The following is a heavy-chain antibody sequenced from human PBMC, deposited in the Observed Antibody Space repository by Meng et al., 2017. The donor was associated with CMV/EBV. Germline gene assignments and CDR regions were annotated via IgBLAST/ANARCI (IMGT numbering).Heavy chain of an antibody. CDR2: IYSGGST. D-gene: IGHD5-18*01. V-gene: IGHV3-53*01. CDR3: AKDWDTAMEFDP. J-gene: IGHJ5*02. Sequence: GGSLRLSCAASGFTVSSNYMSWVRQAPGKGLEWVSVIYSGGSTYYADSVKGRFTISRDNSKNTLYLQMNSLRAEDTAVYYCAKDWDTAMEFDPWGQGTLVTVSS. CDR1: GFTVSSNY.